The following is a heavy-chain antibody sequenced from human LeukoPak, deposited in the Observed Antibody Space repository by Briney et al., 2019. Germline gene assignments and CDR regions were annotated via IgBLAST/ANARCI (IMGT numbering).Heavy chain of an antibody. CDR3: ARTPPGQQPFDP. Sequence: PGGSLRLSCAASGFTFSSYAMSWVRQAPGKGQEWVSAISGSGGSTYYADSVRGRFTISRDNAKNSLYLQMNSLRAEDTAVYYCARTPPGQQPFDPWGQGTLVTVSS. CDR2: ISGSGGST. D-gene: IGHD6-13*01. J-gene: IGHJ5*02. CDR1: GFTFSSYA. V-gene: IGHV3-23*01.